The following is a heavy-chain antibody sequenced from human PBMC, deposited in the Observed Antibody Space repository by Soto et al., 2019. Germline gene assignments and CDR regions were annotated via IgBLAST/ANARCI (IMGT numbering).Heavy chain of an antibody. V-gene: IGHV3-23*01. CDR2: ISGRGGTT. CDR1: GFTFSNYA. CDR3: ARAGCSGGTCYLHFFDY. D-gene: IGHD2-15*01. Sequence: PGGSLRLSCTASGFTFSNYAMSWVRQAPGKGLEWVSTISGRGGTTYYADSVKGRFTISRDNSRNTLYLQMDSLRLEDSAVYSCARAGCSGGTCYLHFFDYWGQGALVTVSS. J-gene: IGHJ4*02.